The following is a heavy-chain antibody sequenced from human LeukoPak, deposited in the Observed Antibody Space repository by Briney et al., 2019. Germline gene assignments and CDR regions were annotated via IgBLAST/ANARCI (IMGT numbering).Heavy chain of an antibody. D-gene: IGHD6-6*01. CDR1: GGSISSSSYY. CDR2: IFYSGST. V-gene: IGHV4-39*07. Sequence: PSETLSLTCTVSGGSISSSSYYWGWIRQPPGKGLEWIGSIFYSGSTYYNPSLKSRVTISVDTSKNQLSLKLSSVTAADTAVYYCARAAEFIARRPVSAFDIWGQGKMVTVSS. CDR3: ARAAEFIARRPVSAFDI. J-gene: IGHJ3*02.